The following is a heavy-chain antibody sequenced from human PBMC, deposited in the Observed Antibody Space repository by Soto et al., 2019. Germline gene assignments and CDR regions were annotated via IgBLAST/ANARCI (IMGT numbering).Heavy chain of an antibody. V-gene: IGHV4-34*01. CDR2: INHSGST. CDR1: GGSFSGYY. CDR3: ARVRRQMVRGVIGYYYYYYMYV. D-gene: IGHD3-10*01. Sequence: SETLSLTCAVYGGSFSGYYWSWIRQPPGKGLEWIGEINHSGSTNYNPSLKSRVTISVDTSKNQFSLKLSSVTAADTAVYYCARVRRQMVRGVIGYYYYYYMYVWGKGTTVTVSS. J-gene: IGHJ6*03.